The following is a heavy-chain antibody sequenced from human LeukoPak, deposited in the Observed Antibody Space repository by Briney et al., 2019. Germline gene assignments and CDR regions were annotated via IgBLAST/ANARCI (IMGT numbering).Heavy chain of an antibody. V-gene: IGHV1-2*02. D-gene: IGHD2-2*01. CDR3: ARGGLSSTSRFIDY. CDR1: GYTFTDHY. J-gene: IGHJ4*02. Sequence: ASVKGSCQGSGYTFTDHYLQGVRQAPGQGLGWMGWFNPNSGGTNYAQKFQGRVTMTRDTSISTAYMELSRLRSDDTAVYYCARGGLSSTSRFIDYWGQGTLVTVSS. CDR2: FNPNSGGT.